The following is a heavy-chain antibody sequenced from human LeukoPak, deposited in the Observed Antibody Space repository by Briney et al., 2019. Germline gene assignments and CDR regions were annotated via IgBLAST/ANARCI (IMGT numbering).Heavy chain of an antibody. V-gene: IGHV3-23*01. CDR3: AKERESYFEFDL. D-gene: IGHD1-26*01. CDR2: ISGSGDRT. CDR1: GITFNSYG. J-gene: IGHJ4*02. Sequence: GGSLRLSCAASGITFNSYGMSWVRQAPGKGLECVSGISGSGDRTYYADSVKGRFTISRDNSKSTLYLHMNSLRAEDTALYYCAKERESYFEFDLWGQGTLVTVSS.